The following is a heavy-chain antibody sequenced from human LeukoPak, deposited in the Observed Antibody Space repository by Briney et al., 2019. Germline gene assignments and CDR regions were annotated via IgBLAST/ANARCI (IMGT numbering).Heavy chain of an antibody. CDR3: IGSGGWPGY. D-gene: IGHD1-26*01. Sequence: GGSLRLSCAASGFTFSSYWMHWVRQAPGKGLVWVSRIAGDGRTFYQDSVKGRFTISIDNAKDTVYLQMNSLRVEDTAAYYCIGSGGWPGYWGQGTLVTVSS. CDR1: GFTFSSYW. CDR2: IAGDGRT. V-gene: IGHV3-74*01. J-gene: IGHJ4*02.